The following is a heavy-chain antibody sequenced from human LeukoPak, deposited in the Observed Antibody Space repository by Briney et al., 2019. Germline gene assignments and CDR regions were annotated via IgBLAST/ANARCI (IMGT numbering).Heavy chain of an antibody. CDR1: GDTLSTYT. Sequence: SVKVSCKASGDTLSTYTISWVRQAPGQGLEWMGGIIPMFGTANYAQKFQGRVTITADESTSTAYMELSSLRSEDTAVYYCARARYYDILTGYNFNWFDPWGQGTLVTVSS. D-gene: IGHD3-9*01. CDR3: ARARYYDILTGYNFNWFDP. J-gene: IGHJ5*02. CDR2: IIPMFGTA. V-gene: IGHV1-69*13.